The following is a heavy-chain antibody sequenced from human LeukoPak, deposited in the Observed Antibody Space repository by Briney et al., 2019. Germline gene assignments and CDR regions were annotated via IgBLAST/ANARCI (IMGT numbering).Heavy chain of an antibody. J-gene: IGHJ4*02. V-gene: IGHV4-34*01. CDR2: IYQNGRT. CDR1: GGSFSGYY. D-gene: IGHD3-22*01. CDR3: ARFRTDDTSGYYGGSFDY. Sequence: PSETLSLTCAVYGGSFSGYYWGWIRQPPGKGLEWIGNIYQNGRTYYNPSLKSRVTISVDTSKNQFSLKLSSVTAADTAVYYCARFRTDDTSGYYGGSFDYWGQGTLVTVSS.